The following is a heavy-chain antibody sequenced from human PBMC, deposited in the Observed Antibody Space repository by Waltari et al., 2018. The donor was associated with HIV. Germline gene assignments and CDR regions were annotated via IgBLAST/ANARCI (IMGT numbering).Heavy chain of an antibody. CDR3: ARDEAEMATLTAFDI. V-gene: IGHV3-21*01. Sequence: EVQLVESGGGLVKPGGSLRLPRAASRFTFSSYCMNWVRQAPGKGLELVLSISSGSVYIYYADSVKGRFTISRDNAKNSLYLQMNSLRAEDTAVYYCARDEAEMATLTAFDIWGQGTMVTVSS. CDR2: ISSGSVYI. J-gene: IGHJ3*02. D-gene: IGHD5-12*01. CDR1: RFTFSSYC.